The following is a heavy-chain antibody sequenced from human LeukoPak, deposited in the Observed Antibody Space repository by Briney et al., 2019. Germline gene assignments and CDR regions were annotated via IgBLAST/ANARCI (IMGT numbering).Heavy chain of an antibody. J-gene: IGHJ4*02. CDR1: GFTFSTYA. D-gene: IGHD3-16*01. V-gene: IGHV3-23*01. Sequence: PGGSLRLSCAASGFTFSTYAVNWVRQAPGKGLEWVSSISDSGGRTYYADSVKGRFTISRDNSKNSLYLQMNSLRAEDTAVYYCATWVNFDYWGQGTLVTVSS. CDR2: ISDSGGRT. CDR3: ATWVNFDY.